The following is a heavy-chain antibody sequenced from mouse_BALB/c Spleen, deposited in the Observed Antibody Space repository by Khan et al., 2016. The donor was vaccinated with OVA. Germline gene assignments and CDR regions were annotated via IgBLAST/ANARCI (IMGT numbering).Heavy chain of an antibody. CDR3: ARDGSRYNYAIDY. J-gene: IGHJ4*01. D-gene: IGHD2-3*01. Sequence: EVQLQESGPGLVKPSQSLSLTCTVTGYSITSDYAWNWIRQFPGNKLEWMGYISYSGSTSYNPSLKSRISITRDTSKNQFFLQLNSVTTEDTATYDCARDGSRYNYAIDYWGQGTAVTVSS. V-gene: IGHV3-2*02. CDR2: ISYSGST. CDR1: GYSITSDYA.